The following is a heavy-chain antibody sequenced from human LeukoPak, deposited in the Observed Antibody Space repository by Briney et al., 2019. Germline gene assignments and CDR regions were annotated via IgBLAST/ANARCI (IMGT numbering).Heavy chain of an antibody. CDR3: ARGSWDIVVVVAAMGFDY. D-gene: IGHD2-15*01. CDR2: INHSGST. Sequence: PSETLSLTCAVYGGSFSGYYWSWIRQPPGKGLEWIGGINHSGSTNYNPSLKSRVTISVDTSKNQFSLKLSSVTAADTAVYYCARGSWDIVVVVAAMGFDYWGQGTLVTVSS. CDR1: GGSFSGYY. V-gene: IGHV4-34*01. J-gene: IGHJ4*02.